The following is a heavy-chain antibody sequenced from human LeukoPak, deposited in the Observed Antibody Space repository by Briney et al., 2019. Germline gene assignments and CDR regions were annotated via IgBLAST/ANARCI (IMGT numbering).Heavy chain of an antibody. CDR3: ARESLHSSRPERHIDY. J-gene: IGHJ4*02. CDR1: GFTFSNSW. V-gene: IGHV3-7*01. D-gene: IGHD2-2*01. Sequence: PGGSLRLSCAASGFTFSNSWMSWVRQAPGKGLGCVANIRQDGGEKYYVDSVKGRLTISRDNAKNSLYLQMDSLRVEDTAVYYCARESLHSSRPERHIDYWGQGTLVTVSS. CDR2: IRQDGGEK.